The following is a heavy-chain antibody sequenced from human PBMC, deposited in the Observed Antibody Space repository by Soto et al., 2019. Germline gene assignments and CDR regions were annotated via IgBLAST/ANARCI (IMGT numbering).Heavy chain of an antibody. J-gene: IGHJ1*01. Sequence: SVKVSCKASGYTFTSYDINWVRQATGQGLEWMGWMNPNSGNTGYAQKFQGRVTMTRNTSISTAYMELSSLRSEDTAVYYCARGVQSYYYDSSGYAPHWGQGTLVTVSS. D-gene: IGHD3-22*01. CDR3: ARGVQSYYYDSSGYAPH. CDR1: GYTFTSYD. CDR2: MNPNSGNT. V-gene: IGHV1-8*01.